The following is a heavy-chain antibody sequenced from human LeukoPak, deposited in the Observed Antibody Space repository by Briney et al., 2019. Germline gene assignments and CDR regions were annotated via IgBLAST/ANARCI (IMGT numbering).Heavy chain of an antibody. V-gene: IGHV3-73*01. Sequence: PGGSLRLSCAASGFTFSDSVMHWVRQASGKGLEWVGLIRSKGYNYATAYAGSVKGTFTISRDDSKNTAYLQMNNLKTEDTAVYYCARQGPNWNDDFDYWGQGTLVTVSS. J-gene: IGHJ4*02. CDR1: GFTFSDSV. D-gene: IGHD1-20*01. CDR3: ARQGPNWNDDFDY. CDR2: IRSKGYNYAT.